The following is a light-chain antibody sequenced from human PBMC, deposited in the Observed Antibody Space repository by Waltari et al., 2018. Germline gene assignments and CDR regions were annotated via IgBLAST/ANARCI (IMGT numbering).Light chain of an antibody. CDR2: AAS. J-gene: IGKJ1*01. CDR3: QQYYSYPPVT. V-gene: IGKV1-8*01. CDR1: QGISSY. Sequence: AIRITQSPSSLSASTGYRVTITCRASQGISSYLAWYQQKPGKAPKLLIYAASTLQSGVPSRFSGSGSGTDFTLTISCLQSEDFATYYCQQYYSYPPVTFGQGTKVEIK.